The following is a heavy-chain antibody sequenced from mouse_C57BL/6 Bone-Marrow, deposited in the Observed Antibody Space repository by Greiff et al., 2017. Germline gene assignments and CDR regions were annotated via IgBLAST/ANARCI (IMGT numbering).Heavy chain of an antibody. CDR2: ILPGSGST. CDR1: GYTFTGYW. D-gene: IGHD1-2*01. Sequence: VMLVESGAELMKPGASVKLSCKATGYTFTGYWIEWVKQRPGHGLEWIGEILPGSGSTNYTEKFKGKATFTADTSSNTAYMQLSSLTTEDSAIYYCARGNYYGGWYFDVWGTGTTVTVSS. V-gene: IGHV1-9*01. CDR3: ARGNYYGGWYFDV. J-gene: IGHJ1*03.